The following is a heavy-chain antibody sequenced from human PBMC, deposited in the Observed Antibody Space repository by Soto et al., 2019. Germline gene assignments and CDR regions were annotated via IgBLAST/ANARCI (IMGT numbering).Heavy chain of an antibody. V-gene: IGHV3-64*04. Sequence: GGSLRLSCSASGFTFSSYAMHWVRQAPGKGLEYVSAISSNGGSTHYADSVKGRFTITRDNAENSLYLQMNSLRVEDTAVYYCAKSPDYGMDVWGQGTTVTVSS. CDR1: GFTFSSYA. CDR3: AKSPDYGMDV. J-gene: IGHJ6*02. CDR2: ISSNGGST.